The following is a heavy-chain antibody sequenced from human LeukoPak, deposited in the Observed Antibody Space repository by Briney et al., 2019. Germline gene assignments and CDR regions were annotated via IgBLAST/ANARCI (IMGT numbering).Heavy chain of an antibody. CDR1: GYTFTSYD. J-gene: IGHJ5*02. D-gene: IGHD3-10*02. V-gene: IGHV1-8*01. CDR2: MNPNSGNT. Sequence: GASVKVSCKASGYTFTSYDINWVRQATGQGLEWMGWMNPNSGNTGYAQKFQGGVTMTRNTSISTAYMELSSLRSEDTAVYYCARGYIPGALNWFDPWGQGTLVTVSS. CDR3: ARGYIPGALNWFDP.